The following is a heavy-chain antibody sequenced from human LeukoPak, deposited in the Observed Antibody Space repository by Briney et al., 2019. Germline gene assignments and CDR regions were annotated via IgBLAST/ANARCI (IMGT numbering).Heavy chain of an antibody. J-gene: IGHJ5*02. CDR3: ARERVAGVRGDPYFDA. D-gene: IGHD3-10*01. CDR1: GDSIDSDVFS. V-gene: IGHV4-30-2*01. Sequence: SETLSLTCAVSGDSIDSDVFSWNWIRQPPGKGLEWIGYVHLSDKSANNPSLKSRVTMSVDLSQNPFSLTLHLVTPADTAVYYCARERVAGVRGDPYFDAGGQGSLVTVSS. CDR2: VHLSDKS.